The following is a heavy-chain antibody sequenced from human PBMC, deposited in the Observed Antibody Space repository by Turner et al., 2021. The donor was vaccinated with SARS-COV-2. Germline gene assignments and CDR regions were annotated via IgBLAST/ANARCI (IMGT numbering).Heavy chain of an antibody. V-gene: IGHV1-24*01. CDR3: ASSFSVRGVKGDFDY. D-gene: IGHD3-10*01. CDR2: FDPEDAET. Sequence: QVQRVRSGDEVKKPGASVNVSCRVSGYTRIELSLHWLRQAPGKGLEWMGGFDPEDAETIYAPKFQGRVTMTEDTSTDTAYMKLSSLRSEDTAVYYCASSFSVRGVKGDFDYWGQGTLVTVSS. J-gene: IGHJ4*02. CDR1: GYTRIELS.